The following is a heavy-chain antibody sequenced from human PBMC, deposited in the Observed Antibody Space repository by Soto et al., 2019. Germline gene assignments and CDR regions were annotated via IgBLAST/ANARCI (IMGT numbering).Heavy chain of an antibody. CDR2: ISGSGGST. CDR1: GSTFTSYA. V-gene: IGHV3-23*01. D-gene: IGHD3-9*01. Sequence: WGSLRLSCASSGSTFTSYAMSWVRQAQGKGLEWVSAISGSGGSTYYADSVKGRFTISRDNSKNTLYLQMNSLRAEDTAVYYSAILPGHYDILTGSHYWGQGTLVTVSS. J-gene: IGHJ4*02. CDR3: AILPGHYDILTGSHY.